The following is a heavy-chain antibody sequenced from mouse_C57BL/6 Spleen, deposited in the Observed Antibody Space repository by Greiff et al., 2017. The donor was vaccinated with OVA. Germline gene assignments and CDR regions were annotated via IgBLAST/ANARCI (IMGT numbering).Heavy chain of an antibody. V-gene: IGHV1-26*01. Sequence: VQLQQSGPELVKPGASVKISCKASGYTFTDYYMNWVKQSHGKSLEWIGDINPNNGGTSYNEKFKGKATLTVDKSSSTAYMELRSLTSEDSAVYYCARAPRPHVDYWGQGTSVTVSS. CDR3: ARAPRPHVDY. CDR2: INPNNGGT. J-gene: IGHJ4*01. CDR1: GYTFTDYY.